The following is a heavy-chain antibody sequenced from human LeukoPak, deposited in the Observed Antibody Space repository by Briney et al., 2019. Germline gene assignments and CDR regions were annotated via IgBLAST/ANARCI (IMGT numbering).Heavy chain of an antibody. D-gene: IGHD5-24*01. V-gene: IGHV1-69*05. J-gene: IGHJ4*02. Sequence: ASVKVSCKPSGGTFSSYGVSWVRQAPGQGLEWMGGIIPIFRSKNYAQRFRGRVTITTDESTSTVYMELSSLRSEDTAVYYCARSQRAGYNVYYFDSWGQGTLVTVSS. CDR1: GGTFSSYG. CDR2: IIPIFRSK. CDR3: ARSQRAGYNVYYFDS.